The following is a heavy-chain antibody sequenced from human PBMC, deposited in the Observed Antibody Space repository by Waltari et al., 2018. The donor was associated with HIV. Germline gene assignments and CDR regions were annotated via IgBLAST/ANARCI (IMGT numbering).Heavy chain of an antibody. J-gene: IGHJ3*02. Sequence: QLQLQESGPGLVKPSETLSLTCSVSGGSISSSSYFWGWIRQPPGKGLEWIGSIYYSGNTYYNPPLKSRVTISVDTSKNQFSLNLSSVTAADTAVYYGARRGLRVPFDIWGQGTMVTISS. CDR1: GGSISSSSYF. V-gene: IGHV4-39*01. CDR3: ARRGLRVPFDI. CDR2: IYYSGNT. D-gene: IGHD5-12*01.